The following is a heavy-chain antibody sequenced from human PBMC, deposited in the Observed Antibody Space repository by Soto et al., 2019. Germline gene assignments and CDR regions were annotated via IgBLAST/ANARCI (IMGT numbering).Heavy chain of an antibody. CDR2: INHSGSS. CDR3: ARMAGPWYFDL. Sequence: SETLSLTCAVHGGSFSGFYWTWIRQPPGKGLEWIGEINHSGSSNYNPPLKSRVTMSLDTSRNQFSLSLNSVTAADTAVYYCARMAGPWYFDLWGRGTLVTV. V-gene: IGHV4-34*01. J-gene: IGHJ2*01. CDR1: GGSFSGFY.